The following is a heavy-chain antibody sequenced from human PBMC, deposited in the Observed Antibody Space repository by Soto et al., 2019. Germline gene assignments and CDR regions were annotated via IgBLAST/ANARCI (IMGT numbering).Heavy chain of an antibody. J-gene: IGHJ3*02. D-gene: IGHD3-9*01. CDR3: TTDHPIYDILTGYFSPSAFDI. CDR2: IKSKTDGGTT. CDR1: GFTLSNAG. V-gene: IGHV3-15*07. Sequence: GGSLRLCCAAAGFTLSNAGMNWVRQAPGKGLEWVGRIKSKTDGGTTDYAAPVKGRFTISRDDSKNTLYLQMNSLKTEDTAVYYCTTDHPIYDILTGYFSPSAFDIWGQGTMVTVSS.